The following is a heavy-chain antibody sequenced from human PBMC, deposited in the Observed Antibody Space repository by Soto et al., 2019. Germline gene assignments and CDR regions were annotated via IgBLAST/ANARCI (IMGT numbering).Heavy chain of an antibody. V-gene: IGHV4-34*01. Sequence: SETLSLTCAVYGGSFSGYYWSWIRQPPGKGLEWIGEINHSGSTNYNPSLKSRVTISVDTSKNQFSLKLSSVTAGDTAVYFCARGQEVGAHFFDSWGQGTQVTVSS. CDR1: GGSFSGYY. CDR2: INHSGST. D-gene: IGHD2-15*01. J-gene: IGHJ4*02. CDR3: ARGQEVGAHFFDS.